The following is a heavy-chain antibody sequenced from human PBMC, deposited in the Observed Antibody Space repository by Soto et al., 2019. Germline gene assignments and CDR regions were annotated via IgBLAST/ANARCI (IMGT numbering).Heavy chain of an antibody. J-gene: IGHJ4*02. Sequence: GASVKVSCKTSGGTFSSYTISWVRQAPGQGLEWVGGITPIFGTANSAQKFQGRVTITADESTSTAYMELTSLRSEDTAVYYCARVGPYCGGDCYSNWGQGTLVTVSS. D-gene: IGHD2-21*02. CDR3: ARVGPYCGGDCYSN. CDR2: ITPIFGTA. CDR1: GGTFSSYT. V-gene: IGHV1-69*13.